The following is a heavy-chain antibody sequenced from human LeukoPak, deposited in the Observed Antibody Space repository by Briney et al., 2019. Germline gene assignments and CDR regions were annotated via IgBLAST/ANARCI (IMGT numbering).Heavy chain of an antibody. CDR3: ARDQVEQQLVPGGFDP. D-gene: IGHD6-13*01. J-gene: IGHJ5*02. CDR2: ISYKGETI. Sequence: GGSLRLSCAASGFTFSDHYMTWIRQAPGKGLEWLSYISYKGETIYYADSVEGRFTISRDNAKNSLYLQMDSLRAEDRAVYYCARDQVEQQLVPGGFDPWGQGTLVTVSS. V-gene: IGHV3-11*01. CDR1: GFTFSDHY.